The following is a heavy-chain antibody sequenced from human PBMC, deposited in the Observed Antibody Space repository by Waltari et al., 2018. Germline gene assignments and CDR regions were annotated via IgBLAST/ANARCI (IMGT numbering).Heavy chain of an antibody. V-gene: IGHV4-34*01. CDR3: ARAQAGLLWFGEFPYYFDY. J-gene: IGHJ4*02. D-gene: IGHD3-10*01. CDR1: GGSFSGYY. CDR2: INHSGST. Sequence: QVQLQQWGAGLLKPSETLSLTCAVYGGSFSGYYWSWIRQPPGKGLEWIGEINHSGSTNYNPSLKSRVTISVDMSKNQFSLKLSSVTAADTAVYYCARAQAGLLWFGEFPYYFDYWGQGTLVTVSS.